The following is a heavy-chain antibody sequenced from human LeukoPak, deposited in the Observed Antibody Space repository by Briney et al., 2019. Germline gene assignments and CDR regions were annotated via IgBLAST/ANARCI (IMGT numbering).Heavy chain of an antibody. CDR3: ATSNYYDSSAKYAFDI. D-gene: IGHD3-22*01. CDR1: GYTLTELS. J-gene: IGHJ3*02. CDR2: FDPEDGET. V-gene: IGHV1-24*01. Sequence: ASVKVSCKVSGYTLTELSMHWVRQAPGKGLEWMGGFDPEDGETINAQKFQGRVTMTEDTSTDTAYMELSSLRSEDTAVYYCATSNYYDSSAKYAFDIWGQGTMVTVSS.